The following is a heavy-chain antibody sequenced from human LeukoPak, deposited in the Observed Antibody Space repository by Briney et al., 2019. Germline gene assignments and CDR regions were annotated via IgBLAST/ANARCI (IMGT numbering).Heavy chain of an antibody. CDR2: IYPSGTT. J-gene: IGHJ1*01. CDR3: VQNIPGTIEH. Sequence: SETLSLTCTVSGGSISSSSYYWGWIRQPPGKGLECVGNIYPSGTTYYNPSLKSRVTISIDTSKSQFSLRLSSVTATDTAIYYCVQNIPGTIEHWGQGTLVTVSS. V-gene: IGHV4-39*01. CDR1: GGSISSSSYY. D-gene: IGHD1-7*01.